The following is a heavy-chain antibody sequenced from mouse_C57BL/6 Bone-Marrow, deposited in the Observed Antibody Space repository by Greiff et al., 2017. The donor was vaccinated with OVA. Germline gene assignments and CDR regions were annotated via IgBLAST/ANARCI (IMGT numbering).Heavy chain of an antibody. CDR3: ARSFITTVVAPYFDV. CDR2: IYPGDGDT. Sequence: QVQLQQSGPELVKPGASVKISCKASGYAFSSSWMNWVKQRPGKGLEWIGRIYPGDGDTNYNGKLKGKATLTADKSSSTAYMQLSSLTSEDSAVYFCARSFITTVVAPYFDVWGTGTTVTVSS. D-gene: IGHD1-1*01. CDR1: GYAFSSSW. V-gene: IGHV1-82*01. J-gene: IGHJ1*03.